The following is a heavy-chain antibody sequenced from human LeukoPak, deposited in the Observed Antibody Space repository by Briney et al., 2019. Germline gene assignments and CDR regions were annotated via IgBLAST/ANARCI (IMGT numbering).Heavy chain of an antibody. J-gene: IGHJ4*02. V-gene: IGHV2-5*02. Sequence: SGPTLVKPTQTLTLTCTFSGFSLTTSGVGVGWIRQPPGKAPEWLALVYWDDDKRYSLSLKSRLTISRDTSKNHVVLTMTNMDPVDTATYYCAHSGGYCTHSTCYDHFDKWGQGTLVTVSS. CDR1: GFSLTTSGVG. CDR3: AHSGGYCTHSTCYDHFDK. CDR2: VYWDDDK. D-gene: IGHD2-8*01.